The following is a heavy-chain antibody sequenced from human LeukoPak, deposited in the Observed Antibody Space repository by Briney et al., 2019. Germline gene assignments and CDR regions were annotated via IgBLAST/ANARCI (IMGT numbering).Heavy chain of an antibody. CDR1: GGSISSYY. V-gene: IGHV4-59*01. CDR2: IYNSGST. Sequence: SETLSLTCTVSGGSISSYYWSRIRQPPGKGLEWIGHIYNSGSTNYNPSLKSRVTISVDTSKNQFSLKLSSVTAADTAVYYCTRENGRSYWYFDLWGRGTLVTVSS. CDR3: TRENGRSYWYFDL. J-gene: IGHJ2*01.